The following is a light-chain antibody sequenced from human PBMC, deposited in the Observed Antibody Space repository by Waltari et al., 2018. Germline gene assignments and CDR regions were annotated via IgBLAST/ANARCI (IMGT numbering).Light chain of an antibody. V-gene: IGLV1-44*01. CDR3: ATWDDSLSGRV. CDR1: TSNIGTNT. CDR2: ANY. Sequence: QSVLTQPPSTSGTPGQRVTIPCSGSTSNIGTNTVPSYQILPGTAPKTVIFANYHRPSGVPDRFSASKSGTSASLVISGLQSEDEADYFCATWDDSLSGRVFGGGTKVTVL. J-gene: IGLJ3*02.